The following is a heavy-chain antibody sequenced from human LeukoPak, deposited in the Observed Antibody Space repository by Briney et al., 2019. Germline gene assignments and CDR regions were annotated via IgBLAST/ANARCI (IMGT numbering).Heavy chain of an antibody. CDR3: ARDTGYSYGLDAFDI. V-gene: IGHV4-59*01. CDR2: IYYSGST. D-gene: IGHD5-18*01. CDR1: GGSLSSYY. Sequence: SETLSLTCTVSGGSLSSYYWSWIRQPPGKGLEWIGYIYYSGSTNYNPSLKSRVTISVDTSTNQFSLKLSSVTAADTAVYYCARDTGYSYGLDAFDIWGQGTMVTVSS. J-gene: IGHJ3*02.